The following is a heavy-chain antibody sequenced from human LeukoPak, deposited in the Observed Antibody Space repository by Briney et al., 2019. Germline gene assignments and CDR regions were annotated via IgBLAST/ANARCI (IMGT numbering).Heavy chain of an antibody. D-gene: IGHD6-19*01. J-gene: IGHJ4*02. CDR1: GDSFSGYY. V-gene: IGHV4-34*01. CDR3: ARVFPRIAVAGYNDY. Sequence: PSETLSLTCAVYGDSFSGYYWSWIRQPPGKGLEWIGEINHSGSTNYNPSLKSRVTISVDTSKNQFSLKLSSVTAADTAVYYCARVFPRIAVAGYNDYWGQGTLVTVSS. CDR2: INHSGST.